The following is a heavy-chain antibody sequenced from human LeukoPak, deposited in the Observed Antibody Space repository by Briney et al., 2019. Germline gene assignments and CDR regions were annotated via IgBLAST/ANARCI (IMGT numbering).Heavy chain of an antibody. CDR2: SRNKADSYTT. J-gene: IGHJ4*02. CDR3: TRHFFSE. Sequence: PGGSLRLSCEASGFTFSAYAMTWVRQAPGKGLEWVGRSRNKADSYTTYYAASVKGRFTISRDDSKNSVYLQMNSLKAEDTAIYYCTRHFFSEWGQGTLVTVSS. D-gene: IGHD3-3*02. V-gene: IGHV3-72*01. CDR1: GFTFSAYA.